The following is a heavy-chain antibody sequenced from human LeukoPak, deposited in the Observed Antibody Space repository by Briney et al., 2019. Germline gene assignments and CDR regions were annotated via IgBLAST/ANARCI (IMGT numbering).Heavy chain of an antibody. J-gene: IGHJ4*02. CDR1: GFTFSSAW. D-gene: IGHD5-24*01. CDR3: ATEFYSNGYNF. V-gene: IGHV3-15*01. CDR2: IKSRIDGGTT. Sequence: GGSLRLSCPGSGFTFSSAWMTWVRQIPGKGLEWVGHIKSRIDGGTTDYAAPVKGRFTISRDDSKNTVYLQMNSLKIEDSAVYFCATEFYSNGYNFWGQGTLVIVSS.